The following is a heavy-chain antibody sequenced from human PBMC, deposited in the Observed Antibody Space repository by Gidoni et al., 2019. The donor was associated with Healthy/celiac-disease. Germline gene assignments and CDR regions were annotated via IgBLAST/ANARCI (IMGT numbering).Heavy chain of an antibody. D-gene: IGHD1-26*01. J-gene: IGHJ4*02. CDR1: GLTFSSYA. CDR2: ISYDGSNK. CDR3: ATDYYPLGSFDY. V-gene: IGHV3-30-3*01. Sequence: QVQLVASGGVVVQPWGSLRPSCAAAGLTFSSYARHWVRQAPGKGGGWVAVISYDGSNKYYADSVKGRFTISRDNSKNTLYLQMNSLRAEDTAVYYCATDYYPLGSFDYWGQGTLVTVSS.